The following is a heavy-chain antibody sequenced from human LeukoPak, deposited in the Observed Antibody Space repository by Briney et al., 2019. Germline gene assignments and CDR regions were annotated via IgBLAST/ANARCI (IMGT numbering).Heavy chain of an antibody. CDR3: AREGDSSGWEYTY. CDR2: MNPNSGNT. D-gene: IGHD6-19*01. J-gene: IGHJ4*02. V-gene: IGHV1-8*01. Sequence: ASVKVSCKASGYTFTSYDINWVRQATGQGLEWLGWMNPNSGNTGYAQKFQGRVTMTRNTSISTAYMELSSLRSEDTAVYYCAREGDSSGWEYTYWGQGTLVTVSS. CDR1: GYTFTSYD.